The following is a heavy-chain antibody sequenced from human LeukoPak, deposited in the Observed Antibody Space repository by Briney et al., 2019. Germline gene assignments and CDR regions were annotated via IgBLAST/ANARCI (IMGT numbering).Heavy chain of an antibody. Sequence: ASVKVSCKASGGTFSSYAISWVRQAPGQGLEWMGGIIPIFGTANYAQKFQGRVTITADKSTSTAYMELSSLRSEDTAVYYCASLGIAAAGTSYGWFDPWGQGTLVTVSS. V-gene: IGHV1-69*06. CDR1: GGTFSSYA. J-gene: IGHJ5*02. D-gene: IGHD6-13*01. CDR3: ASLGIAAAGTSYGWFDP. CDR2: IIPIFGTA.